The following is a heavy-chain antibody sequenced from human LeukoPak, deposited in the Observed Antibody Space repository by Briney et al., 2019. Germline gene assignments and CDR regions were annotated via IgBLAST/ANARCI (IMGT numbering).Heavy chain of an antibody. J-gene: IGHJ4*02. CDR1: GYTFTSYG. D-gene: IGHD3-3*01. CDR2: ISAYNGNT. Sequence: ASVKVSFKASGYTFTSYGISWVRQAPGQGLEWMGWISAYNGNTNYAQKLQGRVTMSTDTSTSTAYMELRSLRSDDTAVYYCARFSGSDFWSGYFIPPQYYFDYWGQGTLVTVSS. V-gene: IGHV1-18*01. CDR3: ARFSGSDFWSGYFIPPQYYFDY.